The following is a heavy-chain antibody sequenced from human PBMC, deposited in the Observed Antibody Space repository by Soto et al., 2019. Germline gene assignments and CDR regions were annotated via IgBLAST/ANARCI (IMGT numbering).Heavy chain of an antibody. J-gene: IGHJ6*02. V-gene: IGHV4-31*03. Sequence: SETLSLTCTVSGGSISSGGYYWSWIRQHPGKGLEWIGYIYYSGSTYYNPSLKSRVTISVDTSKNQFSLKLSSVTAADTAVYYCARAARPLGYCSGGSCSSGMDVWGQGTTVTVSS. CDR2: IYYSGST. CDR1: GGSISSGGYY. D-gene: IGHD2-15*01. CDR3: ARAARPLGYCSGGSCSSGMDV.